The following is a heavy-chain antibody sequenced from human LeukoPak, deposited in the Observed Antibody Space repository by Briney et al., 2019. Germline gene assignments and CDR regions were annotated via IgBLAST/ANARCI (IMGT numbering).Heavy chain of an antibody. CDR3: ARDHSTMADY. CDR1: GFTVSSNY. D-gene: IGHD3-10*01. J-gene: IGHJ4*02. CDR2: IYGGGST. V-gene: IGHV3-66*01. Sequence: GGSLRLSCAASGFTVSSNYMSWVRQAPGKGLEWVSVIYGGGSTYYADSVKGRFTISRDNSKNTLYLQMNSLRAEDTAVYYCARDHSTMADYWGQGTLVTVSS.